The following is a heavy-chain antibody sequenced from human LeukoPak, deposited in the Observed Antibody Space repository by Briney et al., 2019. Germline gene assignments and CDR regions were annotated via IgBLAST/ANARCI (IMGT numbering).Heavy chain of an antibody. D-gene: IGHD4-17*01. CDR3: VRASTGGWFDP. V-gene: IGHV5-51*01. Sequence: GESLKISCRASGYSFTNYWIGWVRQMPGKGLEWMGIIYPGDSDTKYSPSFQGQVTISVDKSIITAYLHWSSLKASDTAMYFCVRASTGGWFDPWGQGTLVTVSS. J-gene: IGHJ5*02. CDR1: GYSFTNYW. CDR2: IYPGDSDT.